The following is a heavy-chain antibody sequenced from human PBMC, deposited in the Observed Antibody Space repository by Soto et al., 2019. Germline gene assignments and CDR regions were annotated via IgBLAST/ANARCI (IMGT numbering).Heavy chain of an antibody. D-gene: IGHD3-3*01. CDR2: ISWNSGSI. V-gene: IGHV3-9*01. Sequence: EVQLVESGGGLVQPGRSLRLSCAASGFTFDDYAMHWVRQAPGKGLEWVSGISWNSGSIGYADSVKGRFTISRDNAKNSLYLQMNSLRAEDTALYYCAKERITIDAFDIWGQGTMVTVSS. J-gene: IGHJ3*02. CDR3: AKERITIDAFDI. CDR1: GFTFDDYA.